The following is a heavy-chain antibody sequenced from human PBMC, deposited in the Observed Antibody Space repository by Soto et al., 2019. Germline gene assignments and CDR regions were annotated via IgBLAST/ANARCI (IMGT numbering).Heavy chain of an antibody. V-gene: IGHV3-13*04. D-gene: IGHD5-12*01. J-gene: IGHJ5*02. CDR3: ARGGGRVATPWFDP. CDR2: IGTAGDT. Sequence: EVQLVESGGGLVQPGGSLRLSCAASGFTFSSYDMYWVRQATGKGLEWVSAIGTAGDTYYPGSVKGRFTISRENAKNSLYLQMNSLRAGDTAVYYCARGGGRVATPWFDPWGQGTLVTVSS. CDR1: GFTFSSYD.